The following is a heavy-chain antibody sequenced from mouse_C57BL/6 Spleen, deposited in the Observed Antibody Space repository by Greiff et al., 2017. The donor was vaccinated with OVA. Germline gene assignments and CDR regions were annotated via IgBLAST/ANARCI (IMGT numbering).Heavy chain of an antibody. CDR3: ARDGNYEENAMDY. V-gene: IGHV1-26*01. CDR2: INPNNGGT. Sequence: VQLQQSGPELVKPGASVKISCKASGYTFTDYYMNWVKQSHGKSLEWIGDINPNNGGTSYNQKFKGKATLTVDKSSSTAYMELRSLTSEDSAVYYCARDGNYEENAMDYWGQGTSVTVSS. D-gene: IGHD2-1*01. CDR1: GYTFTDYY. J-gene: IGHJ4*01.